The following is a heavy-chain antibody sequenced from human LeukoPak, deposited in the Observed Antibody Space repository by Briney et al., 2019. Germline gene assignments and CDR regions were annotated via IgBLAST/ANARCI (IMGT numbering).Heavy chain of an antibody. J-gene: IGHJ4*02. CDR1: GYTFSGYY. CDR2: IDPNSGDT. CDR3: ARVGSGYYFDY. V-gene: IGHV1-2*06. Sequence: ASVKVSCKTFGYTFSGYYIHWVRQAPGQGLEWMGRIDPNSGDTTYAQKFQGRVTMTRDTSINTVYLQLRSDDTAVYYCARVGSGYYFDYWGQGTLVTVSS. D-gene: IGHD5-12*01.